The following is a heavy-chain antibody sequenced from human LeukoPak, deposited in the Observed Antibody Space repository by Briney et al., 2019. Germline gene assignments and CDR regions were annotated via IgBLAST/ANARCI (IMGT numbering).Heavy chain of an antibody. V-gene: IGHV3-74*01. D-gene: IGHD3-16*01. CDR3: ARAQAGGDGDY. CDR1: GFTFSSYW. J-gene: IGHJ4*02. CDR2: INSDGSST. Sequence: GGSLRLSCAASGFTFSSYWMHWVRQAPGKGLVWVSRINSDGSSTSYADSVKGRFTISRDNSKNTLYLQMNSLRAEDTAVYYCARAQAGGDGDYWGQGTLVTVSS.